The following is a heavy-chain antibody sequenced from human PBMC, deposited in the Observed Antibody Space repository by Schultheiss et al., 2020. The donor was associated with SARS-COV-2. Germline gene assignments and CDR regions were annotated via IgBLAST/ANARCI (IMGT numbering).Heavy chain of an antibody. D-gene: IGHD6-19*01. Sequence: SETLSLTCTVSGGSISSGSYYWSWLRQPPGKGLEWIGYIYYSGSTNYNPSLKSRVTISVDTSKNQFSLKLSSVTAADTAVYYCARGGSSGWYGVDYYGMDVWGQGTTVTVS. CDR2: IYYSGST. CDR1: GGSISSGSYY. J-gene: IGHJ6*02. V-gene: IGHV4-61*01. CDR3: ARGGSSGWYGVDYYGMDV.